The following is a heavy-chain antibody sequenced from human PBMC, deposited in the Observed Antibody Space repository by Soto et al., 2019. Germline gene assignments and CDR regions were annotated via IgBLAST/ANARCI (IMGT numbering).Heavy chain of an antibody. Sequence: PSGTLSLTCAVYGGSFSGYYWSWIRQPPGKGLEWIGEINHSGSTNYNPSLKSRVTISVDTSKNQFSLKLSSVTAADTAVYYCARGSRYYGSGSYYNPHYFDYWGQGTLVTVSS. CDR3: ARGSRYYGSGSYYNPHYFDY. CDR2: INHSGST. V-gene: IGHV4-34*01. J-gene: IGHJ4*02. D-gene: IGHD3-10*01. CDR1: GGSFSGYY.